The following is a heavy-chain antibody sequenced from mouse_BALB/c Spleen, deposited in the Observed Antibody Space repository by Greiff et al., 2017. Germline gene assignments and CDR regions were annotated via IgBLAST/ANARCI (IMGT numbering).Heavy chain of an antibody. Sequence: VQLKESGPGLVKPSQSLSLTCTVTGYSITSDYAWNWIRQFPGNKLEWMGYISYSGSTSYNPSLKSRISITRDTSKNQFFLQLNSVTTEDTATYYGARATYYGNYVYFDVWGAGTTVTVSS. J-gene: IGHJ1*01. CDR3: ARATYYGNYVYFDV. CDR2: ISYSGST. CDR1: GYSITSDYA. D-gene: IGHD2-10*01. V-gene: IGHV3-2*02.